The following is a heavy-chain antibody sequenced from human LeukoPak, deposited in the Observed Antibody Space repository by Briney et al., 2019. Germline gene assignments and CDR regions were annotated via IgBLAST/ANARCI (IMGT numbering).Heavy chain of an antibody. CDR3: VRQHKPASRADY. CDR2: IYPGDSDG. V-gene: IGHV5-51*01. J-gene: IGHJ4*02. CDR1: EYRFTSYY. D-gene: IGHD2-21*01. Sequence: GGSLKISCKGSEYRFTSYYIAWVRQMPGKGLEWMVIIYPGDSDGRYSPPFQGQVTISADKSISTAYLQWSSLKASDTAMYYCVRQHKPASRADYWGQGTLVTVSS.